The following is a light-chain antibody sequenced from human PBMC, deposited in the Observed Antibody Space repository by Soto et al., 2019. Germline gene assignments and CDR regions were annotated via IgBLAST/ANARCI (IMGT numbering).Light chain of an antibody. V-gene: IGKV3-20*01. J-gene: IGKJ1*01. CDR1: QSVSSSY. Sequence: ELVLTQSPGTLSLSPGERATLSCRASQSVSSSYLAWYQRKPGQAPRLLIYGASSRATGIPDRFSGSGSGTDFTLSISRLEPEDFAVYYCQQYGSSPVTFGQGTRWIS. CDR3: QQYGSSPVT. CDR2: GAS.